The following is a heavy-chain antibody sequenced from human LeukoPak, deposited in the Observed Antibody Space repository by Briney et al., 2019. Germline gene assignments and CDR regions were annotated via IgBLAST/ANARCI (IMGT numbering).Heavy chain of an antibody. CDR1: GYTFTSYG. Sequence: ASVKVSCKASGYTFTSYGISWVRQAPGQGLEWMGWISAYNGNTNFAQTLQGRVTMTTDTSTSTAYMELSSLRSEDTAVYYWARGSVYDSSGLPVRGSYWGQGTLVTVPS. V-gene: IGHV1-18*01. D-gene: IGHD3-22*01. CDR3: ARGSVYDSSGLPVRGSY. J-gene: IGHJ4*02. CDR2: ISAYNGNT.